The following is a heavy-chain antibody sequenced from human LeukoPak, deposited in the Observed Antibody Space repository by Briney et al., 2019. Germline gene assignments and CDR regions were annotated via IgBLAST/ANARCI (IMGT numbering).Heavy chain of an antibody. CDR2: ISYDGSNK. V-gene: IGHV3-30-3*01. Sequence: GGSLRLPCAASGFTFSSYAMHWVRQAPGKGLEWVAVISYDGSNKYYADSVKGRFTISRDNAKNSLYLQMNSLRAEDTAVYYCARDGWDVEMATISLDYWGQGTLVTVSS. J-gene: IGHJ4*02. D-gene: IGHD5-24*01. CDR1: GFTFSSYA. CDR3: ARDGWDVEMATISLDY.